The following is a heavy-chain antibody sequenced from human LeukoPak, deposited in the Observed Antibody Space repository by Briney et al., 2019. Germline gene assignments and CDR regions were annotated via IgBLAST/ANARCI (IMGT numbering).Heavy chain of an antibody. V-gene: IGHV4-39*07. J-gene: IGHJ6*03. CDR2: IYYSGST. Sequence: NTSETLSLTCTVSGGSISSSSYYWGWIRQPPGKGLEWIGSIYYSGSTYYNPSLKSRVTISVDTSKNQFSLKLSSVTAADTAVYYCARVEGRALYSSGRSDGYYYYYYMDVWGKGTTVTISS. D-gene: IGHD6-19*01. CDR3: ARVEGRALYSSGRSDGYYYYYYMDV. CDR1: GGSISSSSYY.